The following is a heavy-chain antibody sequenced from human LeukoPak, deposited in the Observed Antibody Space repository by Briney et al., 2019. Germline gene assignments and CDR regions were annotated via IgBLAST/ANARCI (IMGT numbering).Heavy chain of an antibody. CDR1: GGSISSGGYY. J-gene: IGHJ4*02. CDR2: IYYSGST. Sequence: SETLSLTCTVSGGSISSGGYYWSWIRQPPGKGLEWIGYIYYSGSTYYNPSLKSRVTISVDTSKNQFSLKLSSVTAADTAVYYCARIYYVILTGYIFDYWGQGTLVTVSS. CDR3: ARIYYVILTGYIFDY. D-gene: IGHD3-9*01. V-gene: IGHV4-30-4*08.